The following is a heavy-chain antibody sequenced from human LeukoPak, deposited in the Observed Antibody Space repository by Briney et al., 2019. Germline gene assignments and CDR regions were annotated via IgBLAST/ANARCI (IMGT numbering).Heavy chain of an antibody. CDR3: SGQQLETRVLDY. V-gene: IGHV4-30-2*01. CDR2: IYHSGST. D-gene: IGHD6-13*01. CDR1: GGSISSGGYY. Sequence: SEILSLTCTVSGGSISSGGYYWSWIRQPPGKGLEWIGYIYHSGSTYYNPSLKSRVTISVDRPKNQFSLKLSSVTAADTAVYYCSGQQLETRVLDYWGQGTLVTVSS. J-gene: IGHJ4*02.